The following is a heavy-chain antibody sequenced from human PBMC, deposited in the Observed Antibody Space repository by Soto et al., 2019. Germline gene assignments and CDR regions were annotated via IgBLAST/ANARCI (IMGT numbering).Heavy chain of an antibody. CDR2: TFYRSKWYS. V-gene: IGHV6-1*01. CDR1: GDSVSSNSGA. J-gene: IGHJ6*02. CDR3: ARDGGGYSTSFAMDV. D-gene: IGHD6-6*01. Sequence: PSQTLSLTCAISGDSVSSNSGAWSWIRQSPSRGLEWLGRTFYRSKWYSDYAVSLRGRITINSDTSKNQFSLQLNSVTPEDTATYFCARDGGGYSTSFAMDVWGQGTPVTVSS.